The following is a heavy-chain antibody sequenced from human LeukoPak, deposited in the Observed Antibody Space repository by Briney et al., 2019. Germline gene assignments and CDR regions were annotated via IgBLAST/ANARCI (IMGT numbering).Heavy chain of an antibody. V-gene: IGHV3-23*01. CDR1: GFTFSNYA. J-gene: IGHJ4*02. CDR2: ISGSGGAT. D-gene: IGHD5-12*01. CDR3: AKDGVATITFDY. Sequence: GGSLRLSCAASGFTFSNYAMGWVRQAPGKGLEWVSVISGSGGATYYADSVKGRFTVSRDNSKNTLYLQMNSLRAEDTAVYYCAKDGVATITFDYWGQGTLVTVSS.